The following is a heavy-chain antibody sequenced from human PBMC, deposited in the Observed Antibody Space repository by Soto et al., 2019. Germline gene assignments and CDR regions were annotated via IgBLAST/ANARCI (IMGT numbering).Heavy chain of an antibody. CDR3: ARRHSSSSAFDP. CDR1: GFSFTNYW. V-gene: IGHV5-10-1*01. Sequence: PGESLKISCKGSGFSFTNYWIGWVRQMPGKGLEWMGDIYPSDSYTNYSPSFQGHVTISADKSISTAYLQWSSLKASDTAMYYCARRHSSSSAFDPWGQGTLVTVSS. CDR2: IYPSDSYT. J-gene: IGHJ5*02. D-gene: IGHD6-13*01.